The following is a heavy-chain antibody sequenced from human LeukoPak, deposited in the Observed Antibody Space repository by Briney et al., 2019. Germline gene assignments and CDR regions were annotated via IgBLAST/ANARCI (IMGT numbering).Heavy chain of an antibody. J-gene: IGHJ4*02. Sequence: SVKVSCKASGGTFSSYAISWVRQAPGQGLEWMGGIIPIFGTANYAQKFQGRVTITTDESTSTAYMELSSLRSEDTAVYYCARGEVDCSSTSCYRELDYWGQGTLVTVSS. CDR2: IIPIFGTA. V-gene: IGHV1-69*05. CDR1: GGTFSSYA. D-gene: IGHD2-2*02. CDR3: ARGEVDCSSTSCYRELDY.